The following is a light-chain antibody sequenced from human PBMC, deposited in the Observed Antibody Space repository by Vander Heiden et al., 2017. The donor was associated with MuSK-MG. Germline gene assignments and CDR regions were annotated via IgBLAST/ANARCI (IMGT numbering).Light chain of an antibody. CDR1: NIGSKS. V-gene: IGLV3-21*02. CDR2: DVS. CDR3: QVWDSSSDHVV. J-gene: IGLJ2*01. Sequence: SSVLTQPPSVSVAPGQTARTTSGGNNIGSKSVHWYQQKPGQAPVLVVYDVSDRPSGIPERFSGSNSGNTATLTISRVEAGDEADYYCQVWDSSSDHVVFGGGTKLTVL.